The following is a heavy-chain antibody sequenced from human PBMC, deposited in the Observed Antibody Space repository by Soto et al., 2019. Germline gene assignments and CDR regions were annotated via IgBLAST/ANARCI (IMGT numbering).Heavy chain of an antibody. CDR1: GYSISSGYY. Sequence: PSETLSLTCAVSGYSISSGYYWGWIRQPPGKGLEWIGSIYHSGSTYYNPSLKSRVTTSVDTSKNQFSLKLSSVTAADTAVYFCARQRTSVVTQAYFDVWGPGSLVTVS. V-gene: IGHV4-38-2*01. D-gene: IGHD2-21*02. CDR2: IYHSGST. CDR3: ARQRTSVVTQAYFDV. J-gene: IGHJ4*02.